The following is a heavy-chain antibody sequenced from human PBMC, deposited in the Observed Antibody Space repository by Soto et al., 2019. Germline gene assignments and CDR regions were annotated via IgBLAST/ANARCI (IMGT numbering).Heavy chain of an antibody. J-gene: IGHJ5*02. D-gene: IGHD3-16*01. V-gene: IGHV2-5*02. Sequence: QITLKESGPTLVKSTQTLTLTCTFTGFSLTTSGVGVGWIRQPPGKALEWLALIYWDDDKRYSPSLKSRLTITKDTSKNPVVLKMTNMDPVDTAKYYCAPSLGEDWFDPWGQGTLVTVSS. CDR1: GFSLTTSGVG. CDR2: IYWDDDK. CDR3: APSLGEDWFDP.